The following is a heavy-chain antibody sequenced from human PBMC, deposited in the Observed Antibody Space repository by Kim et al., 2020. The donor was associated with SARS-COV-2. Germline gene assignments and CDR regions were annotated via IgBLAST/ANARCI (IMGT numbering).Heavy chain of an antibody. D-gene: IGHD3-10*01. J-gene: IGHJ3*01. CDR3: ARDLGSVGVTMVRGVLGGF. CDR1: GYTFTSYG. V-gene: IGHV1-18*01. Sequence: ASVKVSCKASGYTFTSYGISWVRQAPGQGLEWMGWISAYNGNTNYAQKLQGRVTMTTDTSTSTAYMELRSLRSDDTAVYYCARDLGSVGVTMVRGVLGGFWGQGTMVTVSS. CDR2: ISAYNGNT.